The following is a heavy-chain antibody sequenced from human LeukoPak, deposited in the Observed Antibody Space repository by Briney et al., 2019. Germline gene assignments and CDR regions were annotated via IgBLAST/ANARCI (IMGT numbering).Heavy chain of an antibody. J-gene: IGHJ6*02. CDR2: INHSGST. V-gene: IGHV4-34*01. Sequence: SETLSLTCAVYGGSFSGYYWSWIRQPPGKGLEWIGEINHSGSTNYNPSLESRVTISVDTSKNQFSLKLSSVTAADTAVYYCARGPHQHLVVPAVFRAGNYGMDVWGQGTTVTVSS. CDR3: ARGPHQHLVVPAVFRAGNYGMDV. CDR1: GGSFSGYY. D-gene: IGHD2-2*01.